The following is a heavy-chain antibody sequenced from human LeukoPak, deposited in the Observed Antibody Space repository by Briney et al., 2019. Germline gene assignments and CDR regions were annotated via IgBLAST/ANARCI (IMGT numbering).Heavy chain of an antibody. CDR1: GGSISSYY. V-gene: IGHV4-59*01. CDR2: IYYSGST. Sequence: PSETLSLTCTVSGGSISSYYWSWIRQPPGKGLEWIGYIYYSGSTNYNPSLKSRVTISVDTSKNQFSLKLSSVTAADTAVYYCARVVYSSSWSYFDYWGQGTLVTVSS. D-gene: IGHD6-13*01. J-gene: IGHJ4*02. CDR3: ARVVYSSSWSYFDY.